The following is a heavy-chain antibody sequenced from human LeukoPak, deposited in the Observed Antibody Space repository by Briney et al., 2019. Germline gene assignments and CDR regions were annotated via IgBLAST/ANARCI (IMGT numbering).Heavy chain of an antibody. D-gene: IGHD6-19*01. V-gene: IGHV3-23*01. J-gene: IGHJ4*02. Sequence: GGSLRLSCAASGFTFSSYGMSWVRQAPGKGLEWVSAISGSGGSTYYADSVKGRFTISGDNSKNTLYLQMNSLRAEDTAVYYCAKDLEYSSGADYWGQGTLVTVSS. CDR2: ISGSGGST. CDR1: GFTFSSYG. CDR3: AKDLEYSSGADY.